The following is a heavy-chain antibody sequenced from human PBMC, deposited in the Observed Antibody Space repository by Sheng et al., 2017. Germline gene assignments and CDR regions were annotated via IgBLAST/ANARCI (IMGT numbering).Heavy chain of an antibody. CDR1: GGSVTTYY. CDR3: TRDGGSRYMDV. Sequence: QVQLQESGPGLVMTFGDPCPLTCTVSGGSVTTYYWSWIRQPPGKGLEWIGYIFYKGSTTNNPSLKSRVTXXIDTSKNLLSLELSSVTAADAAVYYCTRDGGSRYMDVWGKGTTVTVSS. CDR2: IFYKGST. D-gene: IGHD3-16*01. V-gene: IGHV4-59*02. J-gene: IGHJ6*03.